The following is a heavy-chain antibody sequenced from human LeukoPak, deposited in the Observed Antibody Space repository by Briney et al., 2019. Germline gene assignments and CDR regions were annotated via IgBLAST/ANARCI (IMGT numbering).Heavy chain of an antibody. J-gene: IGHJ4*02. D-gene: IGHD4-17*01. CDR3: ARAFGDYAPPDY. Sequence: GASVKVSCKASGGTFSSYAISWVRQAPGQGLEWMGGIIPIFGTANYAQKIQGRVTITADESTSTAYMELSSLRSEDTAVYYCARAFGDYAPPDYWGQGTLVTVSS. CDR2: IIPIFGTA. CDR1: GGTFSSYA. V-gene: IGHV1-69*13.